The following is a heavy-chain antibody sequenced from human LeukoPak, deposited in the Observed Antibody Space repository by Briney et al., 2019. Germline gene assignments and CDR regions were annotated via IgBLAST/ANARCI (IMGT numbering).Heavy chain of an antibody. Sequence: SETLSLTCAVSGGSISSGGYSWSWIRQPPGKGPEWIGYIYHSGSTYYNPSLKSRVTISVDRSKNQFSLKLSSVTAADTAVYYCARLYGSGSYAVFDYWGQGTLVTVSS. CDR3: ARLYGSGSYAVFDY. V-gene: IGHV4-30-2*01. CDR2: IYHSGST. J-gene: IGHJ4*02. D-gene: IGHD3-10*01. CDR1: GGSISSGGYS.